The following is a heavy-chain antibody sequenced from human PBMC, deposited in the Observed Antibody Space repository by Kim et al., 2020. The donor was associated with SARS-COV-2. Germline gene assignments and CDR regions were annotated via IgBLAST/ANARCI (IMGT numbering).Heavy chain of an antibody. CDR1: GFTFSSYS. J-gene: IGHJ6*02. CDR2: INSSSSTI. CDR3: ARVDFLTGYYMYYYGMDV. V-gene: IGHV3-48*02. Sequence: GGSLRLSCAASGFTFSSYSMNWVRQAPGKGLEWVSYINSSSSTIYYADSVKGRFTISRDTAKNSLYLQMNSLRDEDTAVYYCARVDFLTGYYMYYYGMDVWGQGTTVTVSS. D-gene: IGHD3-9*01.